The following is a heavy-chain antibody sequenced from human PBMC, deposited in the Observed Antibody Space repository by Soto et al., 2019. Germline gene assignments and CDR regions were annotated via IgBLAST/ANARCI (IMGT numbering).Heavy chain of an antibody. Sequence: GGSLRLSCAASGFTFSSYAMHWVRQAPGKGLEYVSAISSNGVSTYYANSVKGRFTISRDNSKNTLYLQMGSLRAEDMAVYYCARGGYDILTGAYYYYYYMDVWGKGTTVTVSS. CDR3: ARGGYDILTGAYYYYYYMDV. CDR2: ISSNGVST. CDR1: GFTFSSYA. V-gene: IGHV3-64*01. J-gene: IGHJ6*03. D-gene: IGHD3-9*01.